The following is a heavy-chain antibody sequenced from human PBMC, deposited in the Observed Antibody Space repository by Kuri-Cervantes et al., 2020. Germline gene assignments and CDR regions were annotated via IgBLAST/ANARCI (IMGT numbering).Heavy chain of an antibody. CDR2: MNPNSGNT. CDR1: GYTFTSYD. CDR3: ARLVKLDMASDY. V-gene: IGHV1-8*01. J-gene: IGHJ4*02. D-gene: IGHD2-21*01. Sequence: ASVKVSCKASGYTFTSYDINWVRQATGQGLEWMGWMNPNSGNTGYAQKFQGRITMTRNTSIGTAYMELSSLRSEDTAVYYCARLVKLDMASDYWGQGTLVTVSS.